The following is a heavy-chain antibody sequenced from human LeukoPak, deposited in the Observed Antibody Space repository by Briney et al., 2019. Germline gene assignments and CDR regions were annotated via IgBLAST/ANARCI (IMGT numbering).Heavy chain of an antibody. CDR2: ISGNDGKT. D-gene: IGHD1-26*01. V-gene: IGHV3-23*01. Sequence: PGGSLRLSCAASGFTFSSYAMSWVRQAPGKGLEWVSLISGNDGKTNYADSVKGRFTISRDNSKNTLYLQMSSLRAEDTAVYYCAKGISGSYSPIFNYWGQGTLVTVSS. J-gene: IGHJ4*02. CDR3: AKGISGSYSPIFNY. CDR1: GFTFSSYA.